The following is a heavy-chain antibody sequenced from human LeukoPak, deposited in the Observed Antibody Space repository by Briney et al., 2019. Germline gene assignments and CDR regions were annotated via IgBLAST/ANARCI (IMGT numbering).Heavy chain of an antibody. Sequence: GGSLRLSCAASGFTFSNYGMHWVRQTPGKGLEWVAFIRYDGSNKYYADSVKGRFTISRDNSKNTLYLQMNSLRAEDTAVYYCAKNIAAADSSGYYYYYMDVWGKGTTVTVSS. V-gene: IGHV3-30*02. CDR1: GFTFSNYG. CDR3: AKNIAAADSSGYYYYYMDV. CDR2: IRYDGSNK. J-gene: IGHJ6*03. D-gene: IGHD6-13*01.